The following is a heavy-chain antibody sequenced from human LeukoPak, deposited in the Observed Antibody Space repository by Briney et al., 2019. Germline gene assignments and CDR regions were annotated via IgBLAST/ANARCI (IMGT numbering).Heavy chain of an antibody. J-gene: IGHJ3*02. CDR2: FDPEDGET. V-gene: IGHV1-24*01. CDR1: GYTLTELS. CDR3: ATEEITGTTRDAFDI. Sequence: GASVKVSCKVSGYTLTELSMHWVRQAPGKGLEWMGGFDPEDGETIYAQKFQGRVTMTEDTSTDTAYMELSSLRSEDTAVYYCATEEITGTTRDAFDIWGQGTMVTVSS. D-gene: IGHD1-7*01.